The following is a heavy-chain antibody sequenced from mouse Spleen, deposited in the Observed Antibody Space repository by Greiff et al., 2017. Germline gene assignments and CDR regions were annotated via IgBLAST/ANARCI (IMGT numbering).Heavy chain of an antibody. Sequence: EVKVVESGGGLVKLGGSLKLSCAASGFTFSSYAMSWVRQTPEKRLEWVATISSGGGNTYYPDSVKGRFTISRDNAKNTLYLQMSSLKSEDTAMYYCARHWYYGSSRDWFAYWGQGTLVTVSA. CDR1: GFTFSSYA. CDR3: ARHWYYGSSRDWFAY. J-gene: IGHJ3*01. V-gene: IGHV5-9*04. CDR2: ISSGGGNT. D-gene: IGHD1-1*01.